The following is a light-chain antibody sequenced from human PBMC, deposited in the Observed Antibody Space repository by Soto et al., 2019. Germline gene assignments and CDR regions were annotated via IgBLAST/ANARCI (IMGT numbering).Light chain of an antibody. CDR3: QQYNNWPALT. V-gene: IGKV3-15*01. J-gene: IGKJ4*01. CDR2: GAS. CDR1: QSVRSN. Sequence: EIVMTQSPATLSVSPGERATLSCRASQSVRSNLAWYQQKPGQAPRLLIYGASTRATGIPARFSGSGSGTEFTLIISSLQSEDFAVYYCQQYNNWPALTFGRGTKVEIK.